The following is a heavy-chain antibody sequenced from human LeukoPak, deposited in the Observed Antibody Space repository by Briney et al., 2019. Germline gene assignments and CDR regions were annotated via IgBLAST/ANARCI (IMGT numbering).Heavy chain of an antibody. V-gene: IGHV4-30-2*01. J-gene: IGHJ4*02. D-gene: IGHD3-10*01. CDR1: GASISSGGYS. CDR3: ARAVTYGSGSYYFDY. Sequence: SETLSLTCAVSGASISSGGYSWSWIRQPPGKGLEWIGYIYHSGYTYYNPSLKSRVTISMDRSKNQFSLKLSSVTAADTAVYYCARAVTYGSGSYYFDYWGQGALVTVSS. CDR2: IYHSGYT.